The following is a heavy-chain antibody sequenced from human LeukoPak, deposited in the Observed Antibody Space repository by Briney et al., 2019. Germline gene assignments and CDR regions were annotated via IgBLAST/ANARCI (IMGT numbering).Heavy chain of an antibody. D-gene: IGHD6-13*01. V-gene: IGHV3-7*01. CDR1: GFTFSAYW. CDR3: ARDLAAAPALDY. Sequence: GGSLRLSCEASGFTFSAYWMSWVRQAPGKGLEWVANIKEDGNKRYYVDSVKGRFTISRDNAKNSLYLQMNSLRAEDTAVYYCARDLAAAPALDYWGQGTLVTVSS. CDR2: IKEDGNKR. J-gene: IGHJ4*02.